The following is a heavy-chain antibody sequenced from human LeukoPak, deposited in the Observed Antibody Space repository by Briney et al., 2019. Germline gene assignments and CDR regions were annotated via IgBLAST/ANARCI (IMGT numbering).Heavy chain of an antibody. CDR2: MNPNRGDT. V-gene: IGHV1-2*02. D-gene: IGHD2-15*01. CDR1: GYTFTGYY. Sequence: GASVKVSCKASGYTFTGYYIHWMRQAPGQGLEWMGWMNPNRGDTSYAQKFQGRVTMTRDTPINTAYMELSGLTSDDTAVYYCGRRRTDCSDTGCYVDYWGQGTLVTVSS. J-gene: IGHJ4*02. CDR3: GRRRTDCSDTGCYVDY.